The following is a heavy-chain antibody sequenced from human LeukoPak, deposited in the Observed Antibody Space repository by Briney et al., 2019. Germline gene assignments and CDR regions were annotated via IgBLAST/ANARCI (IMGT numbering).Heavy chain of an antibody. Sequence: PGGSLRLSCAASGFTFSSYEMNWVRQAPGKGLEWVSYISSSGSTIYYADSVKGRFTISRDNAKNSLYLQMNSLRAEDTAVYYCARDGGIQPSTFDPWGQGTLVTVSS. V-gene: IGHV3-48*03. CDR3: ARDGGIQPSTFDP. D-gene: IGHD5-18*01. J-gene: IGHJ5*02. CDR1: GFTFSSYE. CDR2: ISSSGSTI.